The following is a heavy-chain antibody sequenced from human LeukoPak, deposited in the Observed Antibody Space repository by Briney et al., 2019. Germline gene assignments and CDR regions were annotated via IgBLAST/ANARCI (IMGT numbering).Heavy chain of an antibody. CDR1: GFTFSSYS. CDR2: ISSSSSYI. D-gene: IGHD3-10*01. Sequence: SGGSLRLSCAASGFTFSSYSMNWVRQAPGKGLEWVSSISSSSSYIYYADSVKGRFTISRDNAKNSLYLQMNSLRAEDTAAYYCARGYYYGSGSPSYWGQGTLVTVSS. V-gene: IGHV3-21*01. J-gene: IGHJ4*02. CDR3: ARGYYYGSGSPSY.